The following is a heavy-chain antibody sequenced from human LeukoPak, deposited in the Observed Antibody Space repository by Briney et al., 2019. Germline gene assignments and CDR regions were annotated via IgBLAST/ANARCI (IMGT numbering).Heavy chain of an antibody. Sequence: ASVKVSCKASGGTFSSYAISWVRQAPGQGLEWMGGIIPIFGTANYAQKFQGRVTITTDESTSTAYMELSSLRSEDTAVYYCASRGYCSSTSCYTMGPPDVWGKGTTVTVSS. J-gene: IGHJ6*04. CDR3: ASRGYCSSTSCYTMGPPDV. V-gene: IGHV1-69*05. D-gene: IGHD2-2*02. CDR2: IIPIFGTA. CDR1: GGTFSSYA.